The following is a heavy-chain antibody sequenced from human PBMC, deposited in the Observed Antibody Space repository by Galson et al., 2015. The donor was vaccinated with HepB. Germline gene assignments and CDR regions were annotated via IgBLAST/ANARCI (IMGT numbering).Heavy chain of an antibody. CDR1: GYIFTAYQ. Sequence: SVKVSCKASGYIFTAYQIHWVRQAPGHGLEWMGWINANSGGTEFAQNFQGRVTLTRDKSITTAYLDLSSLRSDDTAVYYCARGWVYYSDSSGYYGTYLDSWGQGTLVTVSS. CDR3: ARGWVYYSDSSGYYGTYLDS. V-gene: IGHV1-2*02. CDR2: INANSGGT. D-gene: IGHD3-22*01. J-gene: IGHJ4*02.